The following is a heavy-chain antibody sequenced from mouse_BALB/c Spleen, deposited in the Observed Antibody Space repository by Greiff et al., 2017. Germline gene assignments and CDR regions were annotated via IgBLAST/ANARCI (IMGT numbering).Heavy chain of an antibody. CDR2: IYPYNGGT. CDR3: ARRYGSGGIAY. Sequence: EVQLQQSGPELVKPGASVKISCKASGYTFTDYNMHWVKQSHGKSLEWIGYIYPYNGGTGYNQKFKSKATLTVDNSSSTDYMELRSLTSEDSAVYYCARRYGSGGIAYWGQGTLVTVSA. V-gene: IGHV1S29*02. J-gene: IGHJ3*01. CDR1: GYTFTDYN. D-gene: IGHD1-1*01.